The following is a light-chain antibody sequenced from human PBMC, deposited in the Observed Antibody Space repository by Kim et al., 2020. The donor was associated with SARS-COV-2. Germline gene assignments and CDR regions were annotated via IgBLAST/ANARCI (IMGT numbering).Light chain of an antibody. CDR1: SLRRYY. CDR2: GKN. CDR3: QSRDSSGNVV. Sequence: SELTQDPAVSVALGQTVRITCQGDSLRRYYTSWYQRKPGQAPVLVIYGKNNRPSGIPDRFSGSSSGDTASLTITGAQAEDEADYYCQSRDSSGNVVFGGGTQLTVL. V-gene: IGLV3-19*01. J-gene: IGLJ2*01.